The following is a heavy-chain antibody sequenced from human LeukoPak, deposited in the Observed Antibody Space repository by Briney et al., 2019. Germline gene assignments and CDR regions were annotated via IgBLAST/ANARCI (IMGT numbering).Heavy chain of an antibody. CDR3: ARDSSWGSGIHRFDY. J-gene: IGHJ4*02. Sequence: GGSLRLSCAASGFIFSRYSMNWVRQAPGKGLEWVSSISSSSSYMYYADSVKGRFTISRDNAKNSLYLQMNSLRAEDTAVYYCARDSSWGSGIHRFDYWGQGTLVTVSS. CDR2: ISSSSSYM. V-gene: IGHV3-21*01. D-gene: IGHD3-10*01. CDR1: GFIFSRYS.